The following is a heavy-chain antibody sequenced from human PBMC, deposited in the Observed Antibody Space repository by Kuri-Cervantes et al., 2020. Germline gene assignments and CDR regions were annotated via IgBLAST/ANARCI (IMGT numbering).Heavy chain of an antibody. CDR1: GFTFSSYE. Sequence: GGSLRLSCAAAGFTFSSYEMNWVRQAPGKGLEWVSYISSSGSTIYYADSVKGRFTISRDNSKNTLYLQMNSLRAEDTAVYYCARDNSYNWNYVGWFDPWGQGTLVTVSS. CDR2: ISSSGSTI. D-gene: IGHD1-7*01. V-gene: IGHV3-48*03. CDR3: ARDNSYNWNYVGWFDP. J-gene: IGHJ5*02.